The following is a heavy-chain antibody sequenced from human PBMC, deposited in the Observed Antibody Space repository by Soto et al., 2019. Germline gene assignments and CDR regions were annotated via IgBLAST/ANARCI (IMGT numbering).Heavy chain of an antibody. CDR2: IKTDGSYT. CDR1: GFNFSNHW. J-gene: IGHJ4*02. D-gene: IGHD2-2*01. V-gene: IGHV3-74*01. Sequence: PGGSLRLSCAASGFNFSNHWMHWVRQAPGKGLVWVSRIKTDGSYTNYADSVKGRFTISRDNAKNTLYLQMNSLRAEDTAVYYCARDRGYCSSTSRSLFGYWGQGSLVIVSS. CDR3: ARDRGYCSSTSRSLFGY.